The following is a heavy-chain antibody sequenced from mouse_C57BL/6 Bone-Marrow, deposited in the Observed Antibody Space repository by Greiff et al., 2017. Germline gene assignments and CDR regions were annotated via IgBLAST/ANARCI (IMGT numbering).Heavy chain of an antibody. D-gene: IGHD4-1*01. CDR1: GYTFTSYG. J-gene: IGHJ2*01. CDR3: ARWGNWCFDY. CDR2: IYPRSGNT. Sequence: QVQLKQSGAELARPGASVKLSCKASGYTFTSYGISWVKQRTGQGLEWIGEIYPRSGNTYYNEKFKGKATLTADKSSSTAYMALRSLTSEDSAVYFCARWGNWCFDYWGQGTTLTVSS. V-gene: IGHV1-81*01.